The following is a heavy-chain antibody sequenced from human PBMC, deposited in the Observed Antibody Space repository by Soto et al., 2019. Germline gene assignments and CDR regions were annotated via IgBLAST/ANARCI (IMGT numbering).Heavy chain of an antibody. V-gene: IGHV1-69*01. Sequence: QVQLVQSGAEVKKPGSSVKVSCTASGGTFSSYAISWVRQAPGQGLEWMGGIIPIFGTANYAQKFQGRVTITADESTSTAYMELSSLRSEDTAVYYCARYECTNGVCYRDYYYYYGMDVWGQGTTVTVSS. CDR3: ARYECTNGVCYRDYYYYYGMDV. D-gene: IGHD2-8*01. J-gene: IGHJ6*02. CDR2: IIPIFGTA. CDR1: GGTFSSYA.